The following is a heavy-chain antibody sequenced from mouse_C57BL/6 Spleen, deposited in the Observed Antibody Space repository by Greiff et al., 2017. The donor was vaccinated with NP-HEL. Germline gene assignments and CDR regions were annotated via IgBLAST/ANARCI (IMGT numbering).Heavy chain of an antibody. J-gene: IGHJ1*03. CDR1: GFSLTSYG. D-gene: IGHD2-2*01. CDR3: AGRSIYYGYDDWYFDV. V-gene: IGHV2-2*01. Sequence: VQLQQSGPGLVQPSQSLSITCTASGFSLTSYGVHWVRQSPGQGLEWLGVIWRGGSTDYYVAFISRLSISKDNSKSQVFFKMNSLQADDTAIYYCAGRSIYYGYDDWYFDVWGTGTTVTVSS. CDR2: IWRGGST.